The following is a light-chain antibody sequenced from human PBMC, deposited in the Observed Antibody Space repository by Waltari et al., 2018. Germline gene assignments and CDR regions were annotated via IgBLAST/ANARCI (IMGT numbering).Light chain of an antibody. V-gene: IGKV3-20*01. Sequence: EIVLTKSPGSLSSSPGERVTPSCRASQSVSRAVAWYQQKPGQAPRLLIFGASNRATGIPDRFSGSGSETDFSLTISRLEPEDFAVYYCQHYVRLPATFGRGTKVEIK. CDR3: QHYVRLPAT. J-gene: IGKJ1*01. CDR2: GAS. CDR1: QSVSRA.